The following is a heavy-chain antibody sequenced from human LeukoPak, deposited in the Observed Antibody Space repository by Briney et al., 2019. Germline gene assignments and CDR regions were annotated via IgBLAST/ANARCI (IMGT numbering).Heavy chain of an antibody. D-gene: IGHD1-26*01. CDR3: ARDPRDVRYSGS. CDR2: IYYSGST. Sequence: PSETLSLTCTVSGGSISSSSYYWGWIRQPPGKGLEWIGSIYYSGSTYYNPSLKNRVTISLDTSKNQFSLKLSSVTAADTAVYYCARDPRDVRYSGSWGQGTLVSVSS. J-gene: IGHJ4*02. V-gene: IGHV4-39*07. CDR1: GGSISSSSYY.